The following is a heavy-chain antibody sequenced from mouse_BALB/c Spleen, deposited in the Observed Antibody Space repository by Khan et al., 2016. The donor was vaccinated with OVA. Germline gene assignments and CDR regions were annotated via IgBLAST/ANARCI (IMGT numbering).Heavy chain of an antibody. D-gene: IGHD2-4*01. J-gene: IGHJ3*01. CDR3: ARNYDYDEGLVY. CDR2: IWSGGST. CDR1: GFSLINYG. V-gene: IGHV2-2*02. Sequence: VKLEESGPGLVQPSQSLSITCTVSGFSLINYGVHWVRQSPGKGLEWLGVIWSGGSTDYNTAFISRLSISKDNSKSQVFFKMNSLQTNDTAIYYCARNYDYDEGLVYWGQGTLVTVSA.